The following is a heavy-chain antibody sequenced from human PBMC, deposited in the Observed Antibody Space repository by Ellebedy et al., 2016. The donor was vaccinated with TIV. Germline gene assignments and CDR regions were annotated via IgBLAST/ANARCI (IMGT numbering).Heavy chain of an antibody. CDR2: ISGSGGST. J-gene: IGHJ5*01. V-gene: IGHV3-23*01. Sequence: GESLKISCAASGFTFSRDAMTWVRQAPGKGLEWISAISGSGGSTYYADSVKGRFTISRDNSKNTLLLQMNSLRDEDTAVYYCATPASAVAGDWFDSWGQGTLVTVSS. CDR3: ATPASAVAGDWFDS. CDR1: GFTFSRDA. D-gene: IGHD6-19*01.